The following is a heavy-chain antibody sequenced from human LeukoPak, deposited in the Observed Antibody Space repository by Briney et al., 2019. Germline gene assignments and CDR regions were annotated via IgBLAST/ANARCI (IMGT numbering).Heavy chain of an antibody. CDR3: ARRKYCSSTSCYVVWFDP. CDR2: IYYSGST. CDR1: GGSISSSSYY. V-gene: IGHV4-39*07. Sequence: SETLSLTCTVSGGSISSSSYYWGWIRQPPGKGLEWIGSIYYSGSTYYNPSLKSRVTISVDTSKNQFSLKLSSVTAADTAVYYCARRKYCSSTSCYVVWFDPWGQGTLVTVSS. D-gene: IGHD2-2*01. J-gene: IGHJ5*02.